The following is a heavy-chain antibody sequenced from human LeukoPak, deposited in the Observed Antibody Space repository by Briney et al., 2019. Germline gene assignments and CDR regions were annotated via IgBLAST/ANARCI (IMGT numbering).Heavy chain of an antibody. D-gene: IGHD3-16*01. V-gene: IGHV3-30*02. CDR3: VRQMIRFWFDP. Sequence: PGGSLRLSCAGSGFAFNDYGMSWVSQAPGKGLKWVAFIRHDGTNKFYADSVKGRFTTSRDNAKNSLFLQMNSLRAEDTAVYYCVRQMIRFWFDPWGQGTQVTVSS. CDR2: IRHDGTNK. J-gene: IGHJ5*02. CDR1: GFAFNDYG.